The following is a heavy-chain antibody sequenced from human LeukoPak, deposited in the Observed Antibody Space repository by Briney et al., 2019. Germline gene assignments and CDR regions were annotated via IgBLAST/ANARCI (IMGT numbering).Heavy chain of an antibody. V-gene: IGHV4-39*01. D-gene: IGHD2-8*02. J-gene: IGHJ4*02. Sequence: SETLSLTCTVSGGSISSSYYYWGWIRQPPGKGLEWIGSIYYSGSTYYNPSLKSRVTISVDTSKDQFSLKLSSVTAADTAVYYCARGVLVVGHYYFDYWGQGTLVTVSS. CDR1: GGSISSSYYY. CDR2: IYYSGST. CDR3: ARGVLVVGHYYFDY.